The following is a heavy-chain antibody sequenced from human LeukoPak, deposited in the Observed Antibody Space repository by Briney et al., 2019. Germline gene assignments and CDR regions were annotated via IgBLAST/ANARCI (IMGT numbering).Heavy chain of an antibody. Sequence: GASVKVSCKASGYTFTSYGISWVRQAPGQGLEWMGWISAYNGNTNYAQKLQGRVTMTTDTSTSTAYMELRSLRSDDTAVYYCARGNYDFWSGYYSYGMDVWGQGTTVTVSS. CDR2: ISAYNGNT. V-gene: IGHV1-18*01. CDR1: GYTFTSYG. J-gene: IGHJ6*02. D-gene: IGHD3-3*01. CDR3: ARGNYDFWSGYYSYGMDV.